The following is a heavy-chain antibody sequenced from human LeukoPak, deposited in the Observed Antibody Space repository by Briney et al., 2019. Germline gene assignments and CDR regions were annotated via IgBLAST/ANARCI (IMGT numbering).Heavy chain of an antibody. CDR2: IKQDGSEK. CDR1: GFTFSSYW. V-gene: IGHV3-7*01. J-gene: IGHJ4*02. D-gene: IGHD3-22*01. Sequence: GGSLRLSCAASGFTFSSYWMSWVRQAPGKGLEWVANIKQDGSEKYYVDSVKGRFTISRDNAKNSLYLQMNSLRAEDTAVYYCARESAGSYYDSSGYYFDYWGQGTLVTVSS. CDR3: ARESAGSYYDSSGYYFDY.